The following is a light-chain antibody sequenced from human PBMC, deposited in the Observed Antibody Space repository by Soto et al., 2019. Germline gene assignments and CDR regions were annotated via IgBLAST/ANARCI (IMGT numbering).Light chain of an antibody. Sequence: EIVLTQSPATLSLSPGERATLSCGASQSVRSSYLAWYQQKPGLAPRLLIYDASTRATGIPYRFSGSGSGTDFTLNIRRLEPEDFAVYYCQQYGSSPLTLGGGPK. CDR1: QSVRSSY. CDR3: QQYGSSPLT. V-gene: IGKV3D-20*01. CDR2: DAS. J-gene: IGKJ4*01.